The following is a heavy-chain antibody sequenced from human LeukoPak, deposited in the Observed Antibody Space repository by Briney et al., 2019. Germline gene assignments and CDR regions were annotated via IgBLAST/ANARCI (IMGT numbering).Heavy chain of an antibody. CDR2: ISGSDGST. J-gene: IGHJ4*02. CDR3: AYMRGLYYGIDY. Sequence: GGSLRLSCAASGFTFSSYAMTWARQAPGKGLEWVSSISGSDGSTYYADSVKGRFTISRDNSKNTLYLQMNSLRAEDTAVYYCAYMRGLYYGIDYWGQGTLVTVSS. D-gene: IGHD3-10*01. CDR1: GFTFSSYA. V-gene: IGHV3-23*01.